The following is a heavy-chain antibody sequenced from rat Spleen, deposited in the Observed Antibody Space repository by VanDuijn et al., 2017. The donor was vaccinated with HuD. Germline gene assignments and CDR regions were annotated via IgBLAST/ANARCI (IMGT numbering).Heavy chain of an antibody. CDR1: GYSITSNY. CDR2: ISYSGST. D-gene: IGHD1-11*01. Sequence: EVQLQESGPGLVKPSQSLSLTCSVTGYSITSNYWGWIRKFPGNKMEWIGHISYSGSTSYNPSLKSRISITRDTSKYQFFLQLNSVTTEDTATYYCARSVNYGDYPDYLDYWGQGLMVTVSS. J-gene: IGHJ2*01. V-gene: IGHV3-1*01. CDR3: ARSVNYGDYPDYLDY.